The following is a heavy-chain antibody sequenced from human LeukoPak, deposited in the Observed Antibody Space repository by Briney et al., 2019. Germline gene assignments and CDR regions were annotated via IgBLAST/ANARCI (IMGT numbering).Heavy chain of an antibody. CDR2: ITHSGST. J-gene: IGHJ4*02. D-gene: IGHD2-21*02. CDR3: ARGGYCGGDCYFYY. V-gene: IGHV4-34*01. CDR1: GASISSYY. Sequence: SETLSLTCTVSGASISSYYWSWIRQPPGKGLEWIGEITHSGSTNSNPSLKSRVTISVDTSKKQFSLKLSSVTAADTAVYYCARGGYCGGDCYFYYWGQGTLVTVSS.